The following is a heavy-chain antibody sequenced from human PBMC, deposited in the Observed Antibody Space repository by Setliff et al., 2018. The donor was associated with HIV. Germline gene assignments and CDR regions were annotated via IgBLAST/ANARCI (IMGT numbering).Heavy chain of an antibody. V-gene: IGHV1-2*04. CDR1: GYTFTGYY. CDR3: ARARRPDYNFWSGYFGEFDY. D-gene: IGHD3-3*01. CDR2: INPNSGVT. Sequence: ASVKVSXKTSGYTFTGYYMHWVRQAPGQGLAWMGWINPNSGVTNYAQKFLGWVTMTRDTSINTVYMELSRLRSDDTAVYYCARARRPDYNFWSGYFGEFDYWGQGTLVTVSS. J-gene: IGHJ4*02.